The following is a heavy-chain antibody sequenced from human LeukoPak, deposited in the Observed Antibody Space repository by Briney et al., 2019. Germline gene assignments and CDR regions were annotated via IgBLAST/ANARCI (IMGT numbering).Heavy chain of an antibody. J-gene: IGHJ3*02. CDR3: AKDISMGSGTLHDAFDI. Sequence: PGGSLRLSCAASGFSFDDYAMHWVRQAPGKGLEWGSGISWNSGNIGYAASVKGRFTISRDNANNSLYLQMNSLRAEDTALYYCAKDISMGSGTLHDAFDIWGQGTMVTVSS. CDR1: GFSFDDYA. CDR2: ISWNSGNI. D-gene: IGHD3-10*01. V-gene: IGHV3-9*01.